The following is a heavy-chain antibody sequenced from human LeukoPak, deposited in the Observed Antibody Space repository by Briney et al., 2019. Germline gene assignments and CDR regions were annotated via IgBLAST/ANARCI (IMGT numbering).Heavy chain of an antibody. D-gene: IGHD6-13*01. V-gene: IGHV3-33*01. CDR3: AREYSSSWHYYYYGMDV. J-gene: IGHJ6*02. CDR2: IWYDGSNK. CDR1: GFTFSSYG. Sequence: AGGSLSLSCAASGFTFSSYGMHWVRQAPGKGLEWVAVIWYDGSNKYYADSVKGRLTISRDNSKNTLYLQMNSLRAEDTAVYYCAREYSSSWHYYYYGMDVWGQGTTVTVSS.